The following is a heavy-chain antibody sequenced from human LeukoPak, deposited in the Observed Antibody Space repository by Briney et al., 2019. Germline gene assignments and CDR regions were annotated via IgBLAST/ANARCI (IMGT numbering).Heavy chain of an antibody. CDR2: IIPIFGTA. J-gene: IGHJ5*02. D-gene: IGHD1-1*01. CDR3: ARTRRSAGGHNWNEGSWFDP. V-gene: IGHV1-69*05. CDR1: GGTCSSYA. Sequence: AVKLSCKASGGTCSSYAISWVRQAPGQGLEWMAGIIPIFGTANYAQKFQGRVTITTDESTSTAYMELSSLRSEDTAVYYCARTRRSAGGHNWNEGSWFDPWGQGTLVTVSS.